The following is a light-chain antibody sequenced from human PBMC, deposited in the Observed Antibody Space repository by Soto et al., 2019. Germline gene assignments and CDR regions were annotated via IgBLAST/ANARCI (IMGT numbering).Light chain of an antibody. J-gene: IGLJ2*01. CDR1: SSDVGAYNY. V-gene: IGLV2-14*01. Sequence: QSALTQPASVSGSPGQSITISCTGTSSDVGAYNYVSWYQQHPGKAPKLMIFEVSDRPSGVSNRFSGSKSGNTASLTISGLQAEDEADYYCSLYTSSNTLVFGGGTKLPVL. CDR3: SLYTSSNTLV. CDR2: EVS.